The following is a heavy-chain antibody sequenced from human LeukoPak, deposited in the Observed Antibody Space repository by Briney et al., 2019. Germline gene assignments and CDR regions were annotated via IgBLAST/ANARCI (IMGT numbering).Heavy chain of an antibody. J-gene: IGHJ5*02. D-gene: IGHD3-10*01. CDR3: AREGPAYYYGSGSPVDP. V-gene: IGHV4-30-4*01. Sequence: TQTLSLTCTVFGGSISSGDYYWSWIRQPPGKGLEWIGYIYYSGSTYYNPSLKSRVTISVDTSKNQFSLKLSSVTAADTAVYYCAREGPAYYYGSGSPVDPWGQGTLVTVSS. CDR1: GGSISSGDYY. CDR2: IYYSGST.